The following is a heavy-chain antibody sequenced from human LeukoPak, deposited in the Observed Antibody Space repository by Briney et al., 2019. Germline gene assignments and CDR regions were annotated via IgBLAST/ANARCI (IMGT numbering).Heavy chain of an antibody. CDR1: GFTLSRYG. J-gene: IGHJ6*02. CDR2: IWYDGSNK. Sequence: PGGSLRLSRAASGFTLSRYGMHWVRQAPGTGLEWVAVIWYDGSNKYSADSVKGRFTISRDNSKNTLYLQMNSLRAEDTAVYYCARDTGSDIYYYYGMDVWGQGTTVTVSS. V-gene: IGHV3-33*01. D-gene: IGHD3-10*01. CDR3: ARDTGSDIYYYYGMDV.